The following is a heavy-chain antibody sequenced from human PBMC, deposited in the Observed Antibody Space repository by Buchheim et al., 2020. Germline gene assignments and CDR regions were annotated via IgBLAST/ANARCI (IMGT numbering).Heavy chain of an antibody. CDR1: GFTFSSYG. CDR3: AKDLDSLYYYYMDV. V-gene: IGHV3-30*18. D-gene: IGHD2-15*01. J-gene: IGHJ6*03. Sequence: QVQLVESGGGVVQPGRSLRLSCAASGFTFSSYGMHWVRQAPGKGLEWVAVISYDGSNKYYADSVKGRFTISRDNSKNTLYLQMNSLRAEDTAVYYCAKDLDSLYYYYMDVWGKGTT. CDR2: ISYDGSNK.